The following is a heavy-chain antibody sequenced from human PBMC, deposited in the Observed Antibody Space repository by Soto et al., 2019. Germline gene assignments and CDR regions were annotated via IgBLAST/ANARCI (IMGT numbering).Heavy chain of an antibody. V-gene: IGHV1-8*01. CDR1: GYTFTDYD. CDR2: MNPNSGET. CDR3: ARVAVAARPRWYNWFDP. D-gene: IGHD2-15*01. J-gene: IGHJ5*02. Sequence: QVQLVQSGAEVKKPGASVKVSCKTSGYTFTDYDINWVRQATGQGLEWIGWMNPNSGETGYAQKFQGRVTMPRSASLSTAYLELRSLRSEDTAVYYCARVAVAARPRWYNWFDPWGQGTLVTVSS.